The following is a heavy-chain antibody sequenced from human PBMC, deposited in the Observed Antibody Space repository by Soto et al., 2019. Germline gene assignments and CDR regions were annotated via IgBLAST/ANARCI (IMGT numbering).Heavy chain of an antibody. CDR2: ISAYNGNT. V-gene: IGHV1-18*01. CDR1: GYTFTSYG. J-gene: IGHJ4*02. CDR3: ARTRGLLLWFGEFSSYDY. D-gene: IGHD3-10*01. Sequence: ASVKVSCKASGYTFTSYGISWARQAPGQGLEWMGWISAYNGNTNYAQKLQGRVTMTTDTSTSTAYMELRSLRSDDTAVYYCARTRGLLLWFGEFSSYDYWAQGTLVTVSS.